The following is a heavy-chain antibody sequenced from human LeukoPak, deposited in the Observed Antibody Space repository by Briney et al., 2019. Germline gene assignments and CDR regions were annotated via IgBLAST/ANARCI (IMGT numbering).Heavy chain of an antibody. J-gene: IGHJ4*02. Sequence: GGSLRLSCAASGFTFSSYSMNWVRQAPGKGLEWVSSISSSSSYIYYADSVKGRFTISRDNAKNSLYLQMNSLRAEDTAVYYCARARYGDYYYFDHWGQGTLVTVSS. CDR1: GFTFSSYS. V-gene: IGHV3-21*01. D-gene: IGHD4-17*01. CDR2: ISSSSSYI. CDR3: ARARYGDYYYFDH.